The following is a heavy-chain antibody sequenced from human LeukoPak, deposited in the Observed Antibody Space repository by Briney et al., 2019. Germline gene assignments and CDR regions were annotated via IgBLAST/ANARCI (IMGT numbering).Heavy chain of an antibody. CDR2: INHSGST. CDR1: GGSFSGYY. V-gene: IGHV4-34*01. J-gene: IGHJ6*02. Sequence: PSETLSLTCAVYGGSFSGYYWSWIRQPPGKGLEWIGEINHSGSTNYNPSLKSRVTISVDTSKNQFSLKLSSVTAADTAVYYCAREALLGLPDYYYYAMDVWGQGTTVTVSS. D-gene: IGHD5/OR15-5a*01. CDR3: AREALLGLPDYYYYAMDV.